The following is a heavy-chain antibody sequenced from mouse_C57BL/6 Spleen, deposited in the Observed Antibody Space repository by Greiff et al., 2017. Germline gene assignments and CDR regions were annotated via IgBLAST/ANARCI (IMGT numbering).Heavy chain of an antibody. CDR2: IWTGGGT. CDR3: ARNIYYGTLYWYFDV. D-gene: IGHD2-1*01. Sequence: VHLVESGPGLVAPSQSLSITCTVSGFSLTSYAISWVRQPPGKGLEWLGVIWTGGGTNYNSALKSRLSISKDNSKSQVFLKMNSLQTDDTARYYCARNIYYGTLYWYFDVWGTGTTVTVSS. CDR1: GFSLTSYA. V-gene: IGHV2-9-1*01. J-gene: IGHJ1*03.